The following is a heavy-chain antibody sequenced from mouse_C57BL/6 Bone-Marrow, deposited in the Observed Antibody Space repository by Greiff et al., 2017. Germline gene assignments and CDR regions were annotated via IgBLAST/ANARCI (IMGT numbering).Heavy chain of an antibody. J-gene: IGHJ1*03. CDR3: ARYISPSYWYFDV. Sequence: EVQRVESGGGLVQPGGSLSLSCAASGFTFTDYYMSWVRQPPGKALEWLGFIRNKANGYTTEYSASVKGRFTISRDNSQSILYLQMNALRAEDSATYYGARYISPSYWYFDVWGTGTTVTVSS. CDR1: GFTFTDYY. CDR2: IRNKANGYTT. V-gene: IGHV7-3*01.